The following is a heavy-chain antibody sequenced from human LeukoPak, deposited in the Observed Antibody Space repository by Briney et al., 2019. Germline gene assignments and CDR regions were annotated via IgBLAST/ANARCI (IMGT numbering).Heavy chain of an antibody. D-gene: IGHD3-22*01. CDR1: GGSISSSSYY. Sequence: PSETLSLTCTVSGGSISSSSYYWGWIRQPPGKGLEWIGSIFYSGSTYYNPPLKSRVTISVDTSKNQFSVKLSSVTAADTAVYYCARVLYYYDSSGPFDYWGQGTLVTVSS. CDR2: IFYSGST. CDR3: ARVLYYYDSSGPFDY. J-gene: IGHJ4*02. V-gene: IGHV4-39*07.